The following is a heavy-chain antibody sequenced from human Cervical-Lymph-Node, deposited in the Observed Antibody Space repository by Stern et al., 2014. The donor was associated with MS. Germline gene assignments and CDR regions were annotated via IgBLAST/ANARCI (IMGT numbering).Heavy chain of an antibody. D-gene: IGHD6-19*01. Sequence: MQLVESGAEVKKPGASGKVSCKASGYTFTGYYMHWVRQAPGQGLEWMGWINPNSGGTNYAQKFQGWVTMTRDTSISTAYMELSRLRSDDTAVYYCARDRIAVAGTGLLDYWGQGTLVTVSS. CDR1: GYTFTGYY. V-gene: IGHV1-2*04. CDR3: ARDRIAVAGTGLLDY. CDR2: INPNSGGT. J-gene: IGHJ4*02.